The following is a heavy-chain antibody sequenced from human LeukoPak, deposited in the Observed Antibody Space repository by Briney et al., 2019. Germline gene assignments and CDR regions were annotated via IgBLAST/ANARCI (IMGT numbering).Heavy chain of an antibody. CDR2: INWNGGST. D-gene: IGHD1-26*01. V-gene: IGHV3-20*04. CDR3: AKSGSYASFFDY. CDR1: GFTFVDYG. Sequence: GGSLRLSCAASGFTFVDYGLSWVRQAPGKGLEWVSGINWNGGSTGYADSVKGRFTISRDNAKYSLYLQMNSLRAEDTALYYCAKSGSYASFFDYWGQGTLVTVSS. J-gene: IGHJ4*02.